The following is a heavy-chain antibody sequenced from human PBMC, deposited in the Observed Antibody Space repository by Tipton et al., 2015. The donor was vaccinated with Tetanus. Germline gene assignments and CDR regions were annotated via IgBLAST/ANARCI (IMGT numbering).Heavy chain of an antibody. D-gene: IGHD3-10*01. V-gene: IGHV3-23*01. CDR2: ISGNGDDP. CDR1: GFTFGSSA. J-gene: IGHJ4*02. CDR3: ARGGHFSPFTY. Sequence: SLRLSCAGSGFTFGSSAMTWVRQAPGKGLEWVSTISGNGDDPFYADSVKGRSTISRDNSKNTVSLQMNSLSAEDTAMYYCARGGHFSPFTYWGQGVLVTVSS.